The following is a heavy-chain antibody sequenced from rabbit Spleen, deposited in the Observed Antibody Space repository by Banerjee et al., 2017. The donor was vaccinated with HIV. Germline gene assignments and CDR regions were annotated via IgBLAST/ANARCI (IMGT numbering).Heavy chain of an antibody. CDR1: GFTISSSVW. V-gene: IGHV1S40*01. D-gene: IGHD6-1*01. Sequence: QSFEESGGDLVKPGASLTLTCTASGFTISSSVWIYWVRQAPGKGLEWIGYIDPIFGSTYYASWAKDRFANAKTSSHTVTLQMASLTVAVTATYFCARGVMHRGIDWGLWGQGTLVTVS. J-gene: IGHJ3*01. CDR2: IDPIFGST. CDR3: ARGVMHRGIDWGL.